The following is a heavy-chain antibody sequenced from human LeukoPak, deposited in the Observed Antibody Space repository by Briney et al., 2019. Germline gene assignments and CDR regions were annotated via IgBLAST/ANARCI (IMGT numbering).Heavy chain of an antibody. CDR2: IRYDGNDK. D-gene: IGHD2-2*01. V-gene: IGHV3-30*02. J-gene: IGHJ4*02. CDR1: GFTFSTYG. Sequence: PGGSLRLSCAASGFTFSTYGMHWVRQAPGKGLEWVAFIRYDGNDKYNADSVKGRFTISRDNSKNTLYLQMNSLRAEDATVYYCAKTPNRVVVPAAMPFDYWGQGTLVTVSS. CDR3: AKTPNRVVVPAAMPFDY.